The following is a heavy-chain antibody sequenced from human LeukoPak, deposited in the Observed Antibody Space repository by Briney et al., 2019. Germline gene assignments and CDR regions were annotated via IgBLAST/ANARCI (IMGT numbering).Heavy chain of an antibody. J-gene: IGHJ4*02. CDR3: ARGDCSGGSCYLSLTTIDY. CDR1: GFTFSDNY. D-gene: IGHD2-15*01. CDR2: ISSSSNTI. V-gene: IGHV3-11*04. Sequence: GGSLRLSCAASGFTFSDNYMSWIRQAPGKGLEWVSYISSSSNTIYYADSVKGRFTISRDNAKNSLYLQMNSLRAEDTAVYYRARGDCSGGSCYLSLTTIDYWGQGTLVTVSS.